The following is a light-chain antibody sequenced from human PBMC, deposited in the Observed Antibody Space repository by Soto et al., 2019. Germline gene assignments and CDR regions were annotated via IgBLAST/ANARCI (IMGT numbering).Light chain of an antibody. CDR2: DVF. Sequence: QSALTQPPSASGSPGQSVTISCSGTSSDIGAYNYVSWYQQHPGKAPKLMIYDVFKRPSGVPDRFSGSKSGNTASLTVSGLQAEDESDYYCTSYAGSNNVCVFGTVTKLTVL. CDR3: TSYAGSNNVCV. CDR1: SSDIGAYNY. V-gene: IGLV2-8*01. J-gene: IGLJ1*01.